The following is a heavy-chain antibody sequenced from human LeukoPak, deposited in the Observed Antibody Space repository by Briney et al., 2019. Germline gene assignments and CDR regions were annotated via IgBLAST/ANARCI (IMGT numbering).Heavy chain of an antibody. J-gene: IGHJ4*01. Sequence: GGSLRLSCVSSGFTFTTYWMTWVRQAPGKGLEWVANIKQDGTEKYYVDSVRGRFTISRDNANKSVYLQMNSLRAEDTAIYYCARNNWGIDYWGLGTLVTVSS. CDR3: ARNNWGIDY. CDR1: GFTFTTYW. CDR2: IKQDGTEK. V-gene: IGHV3-7*01. D-gene: IGHD1/OR15-1a*01.